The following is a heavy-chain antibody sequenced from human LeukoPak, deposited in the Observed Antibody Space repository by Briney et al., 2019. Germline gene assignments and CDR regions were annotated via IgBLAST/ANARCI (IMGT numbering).Heavy chain of an antibody. J-gene: IGHJ3*02. V-gene: IGHV3-48*03. CDR3: VRDMVRGVSDAFDI. CDR2: ITSSGSPI. CDR1: GFTFSSYE. Sequence: GGSLRLSCAASGFTFSSYEMNWVRQAPGKGLEWVAYITSSGSPIYYAVSVKGRFTISRDNAKNSLYLQMNSLRVEDTAVYYCVRDMVRGVSDAFDIWGQGTMVTVSS. D-gene: IGHD3-10*01.